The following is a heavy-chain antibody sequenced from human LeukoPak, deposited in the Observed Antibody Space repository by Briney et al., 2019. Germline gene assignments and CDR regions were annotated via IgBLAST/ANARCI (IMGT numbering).Heavy chain of an antibody. Sequence: SVKVSCKASGGTFSSYAISWVRQAPGQGLEWMGGIIPIFGTANYAQKFQGRVTMTRDTSTTTVYMELTSLRSEDTAVYYCARDQGLTGYFDFWGQGTLVTVSS. V-gene: IGHV1-69*05. CDR2: IIPIFGTA. J-gene: IGHJ4*02. CDR3: ARDQGLTGYFDF. D-gene: IGHD3-9*01. CDR1: GGTFSSYA.